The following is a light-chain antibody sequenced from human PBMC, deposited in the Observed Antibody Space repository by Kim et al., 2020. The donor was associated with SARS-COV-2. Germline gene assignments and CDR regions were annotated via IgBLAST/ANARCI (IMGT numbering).Light chain of an antibody. CDR1: RSVSSW. CDR3: QEYYSYPST. V-gene: IGKV1-5*01. J-gene: IGKJ1*01. Sequence: AYVGARVSMTCRDSRSVSSWLASYQQTPGTAPQLVIFDAFSLQSGVPSKFTGSGSWTEFSLNISSLLPDDFATLYFQEYYSYPSTFGQGTQDDIK. CDR2: DAF.